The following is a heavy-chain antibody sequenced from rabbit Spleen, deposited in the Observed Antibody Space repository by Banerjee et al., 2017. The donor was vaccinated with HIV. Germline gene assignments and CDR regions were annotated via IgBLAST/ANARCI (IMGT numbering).Heavy chain of an antibody. CDR1: GFSLSSSHW. CDR3: ARSINWANRALNL. CDR2: IYTGSGAT. V-gene: IGHV1S45*01. D-gene: IGHD1-1*01. J-gene: IGHJ4*01. Sequence: LEESGGDLVKPEGSLTLTCTASGFSLSSSHWIFWVRQAPGKGLEWIASIYTGSGATYYANWAKGRFTVSKASSTTVDLKMTSLTAADTATYFCARSINWANRALNLWGPGTLVTVS.